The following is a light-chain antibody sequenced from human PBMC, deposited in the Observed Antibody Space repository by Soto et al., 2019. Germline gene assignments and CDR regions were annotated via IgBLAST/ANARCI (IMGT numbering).Light chain of an antibody. CDR2: DAS. CDR1: KSVGSY. J-gene: IGKJ4*01. CDR3: QQRYSWPPLT. V-gene: IGKV3-11*01. Sequence: EIVLTQSPATLSMSPGERATLSCRASKSVGSYLAWYQQKPGQAPRLLIYDASSRATGIPARFSGSGSGTDFTLTISGIDAEDFALYYCQQRYSWPPLTFGGGTKVEIK.